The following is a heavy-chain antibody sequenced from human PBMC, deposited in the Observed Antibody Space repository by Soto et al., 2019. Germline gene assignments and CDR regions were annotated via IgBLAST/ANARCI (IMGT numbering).Heavy chain of an antibody. V-gene: IGHV1-18*04. D-gene: IGHD3-3*01. CDR2: ISAYNGNT. CDR1: GYMFITYG. Sequence: ASVKVSCKASGYMFITYGISWVRQAPGEGLEWMGWISAYNGNTNYAQKLQGRVTMTTDTSTSTAYMELRSLRSDDTAVYYCARDRAGREWSYYYSGMEVSGQGTKVTVSS. J-gene: IGHJ6*02. CDR3: ARDRAGREWSYYYSGMEV.